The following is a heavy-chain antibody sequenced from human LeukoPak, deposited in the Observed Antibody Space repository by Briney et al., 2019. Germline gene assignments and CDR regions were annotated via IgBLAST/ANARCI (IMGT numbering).Heavy chain of an antibody. CDR2: IYYSGNT. Sequence: SETLSLTCTVSGVSISSSNSYWGWIRQPPGKGLEWIGSIYYSGNTNYNASLKSQVSISIDTSKNQFSLRLTSVTAADTAVYYCARQTGSGLFILPGGQGTLVTVSS. J-gene: IGHJ4*02. CDR3: ARQTGSGLFILP. V-gene: IGHV4-39*01. D-gene: IGHD3/OR15-3a*01. CDR1: GVSISSSNSY.